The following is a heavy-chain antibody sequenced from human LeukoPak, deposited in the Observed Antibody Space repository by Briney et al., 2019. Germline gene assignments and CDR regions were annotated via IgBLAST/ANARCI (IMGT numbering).Heavy chain of an antibody. CDR3: ASHPGGRGDHVFDY. D-gene: IGHD4-17*01. CDR1: GYTFTNYG. Sequence: ASVKVSCKASGYTFTNYGVTWVRQAPGQGLEWMGWISAYSGGTNYAQKFQGRVTMTRDTSISTAYMELSRLRSDDTAVYYCASHPGGRGDHVFDYWGQGTLVTVSS. J-gene: IGHJ4*02. CDR2: ISAYSGGT. V-gene: IGHV1-2*02.